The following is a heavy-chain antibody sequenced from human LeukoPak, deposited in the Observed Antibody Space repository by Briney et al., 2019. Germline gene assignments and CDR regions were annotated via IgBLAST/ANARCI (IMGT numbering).Heavy chain of an antibody. D-gene: IGHD6-13*01. V-gene: IGHV3-21*01. Sequence: GGALRLSCAASGFTLSSYSMNWVRQAPGKGLDWVSSISSSSSYIYYADSVKGRFTISRDNAKNSLYLQMNTLRAEDTAVYYCARVAAGTDYWGQGTLVTVSS. CDR2: ISSSSSYI. CDR1: GFTLSSYS. CDR3: ARVAAGTDY. J-gene: IGHJ4*02.